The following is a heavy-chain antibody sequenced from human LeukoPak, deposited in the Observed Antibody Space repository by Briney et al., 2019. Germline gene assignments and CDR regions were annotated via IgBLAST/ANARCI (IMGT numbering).Heavy chain of an antibody. CDR2: IYYSGRT. V-gene: IGHV4-59*08. J-gene: IGHJ4*02. D-gene: IGHD5-12*01. Sequence: SETLSLTCIVSGGSISSYYWTWIRQPPGKGLEWIGYIYYSGRTNYNPSLRSRVTISVDTSKKQFSLKLNSVTAADTAVYYCARHSGAYDYWLGYWGQGTLVTVSS. CDR1: GGSISSYY. CDR3: ARHSGAYDYWLGY.